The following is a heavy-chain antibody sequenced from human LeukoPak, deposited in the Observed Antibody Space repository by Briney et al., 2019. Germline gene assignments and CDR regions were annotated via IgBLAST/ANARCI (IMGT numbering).Heavy chain of an antibody. CDR1: GFTFSDYA. D-gene: IGHD2-21*02. V-gene: IGHV3-30*02. CDR2: IHYDGSKK. J-gene: IGHJ4*02. Sequence: GGSLTLSCAASGFTFSDYAMHWVRQAPGKGLEWLAFIHYDGSKKFYADSVKGRFSISRDNSKNTLYLQMNSLRTEDTAVYYCAKGSREVTPFGYWGQGTLVTVSS. CDR3: AKGSREVTPFGY.